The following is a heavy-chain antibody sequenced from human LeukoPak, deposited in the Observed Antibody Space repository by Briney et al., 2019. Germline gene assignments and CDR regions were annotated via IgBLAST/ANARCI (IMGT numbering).Heavy chain of an antibody. CDR2: IRYDGSNK. CDR3: AKSPGYCSSTSCYRKDYFDY. J-gene: IGHJ4*02. V-gene: IGHV3-30*02. CDR1: GFTFSNYA. D-gene: IGHD2-2*02. Sequence: GGSLRLSCAASGFTFSNYAMSWVRQAPGKGLEWVAFIRYDGSNKYYADSVKGRFTISRDNSKNTLYLQMNSLRAEDTAVYYCAKSPGYCSSTSCYRKDYFDYWGQGTLVTVSS.